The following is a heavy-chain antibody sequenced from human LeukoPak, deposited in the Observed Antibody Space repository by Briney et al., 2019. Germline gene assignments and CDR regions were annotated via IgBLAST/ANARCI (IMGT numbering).Heavy chain of an antibody. CDR1: GGSFSGYY. Sequence: SETLSLTCGSYGGSFSGYYWTWIRQPPGKGLEWMGEINHRGNNNYNPYFKSRLTISVDTSKNEFSLILASVTAADTAVSYCARTTYYEFWSGSPGAFDIWGQGSRVTVSS. V-gene: IGHV4-34*01. D-gene: IGHD3-3*01. CDR3: ARTTYYEFWSGSPGAFDI. J-gene: IGHJ3*02. CDR2: INHRGNN.